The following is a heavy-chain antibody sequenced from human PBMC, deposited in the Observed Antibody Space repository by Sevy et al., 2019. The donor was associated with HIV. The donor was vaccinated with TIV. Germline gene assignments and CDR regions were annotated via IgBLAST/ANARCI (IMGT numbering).Heavy chain of an antibody. D-gene: IGHD3-22*01. V-gene: IGHV3-23*01. J-gene: IGHJ4*02. Sequence: GGSLRLSCAASGFTFSSYAMSWVRQAPGKGLEWVSGISGSGGSTYYADSVKGRFTISRDNSKNTLYLQMNSLRAEDTAVYYCARAGIVVANPYFDYWGQGTLVTVSS. CDR2: ISGSGGST. CDR1: GFTFSSYA. CDR3: ARAGIVVANPYFDY.